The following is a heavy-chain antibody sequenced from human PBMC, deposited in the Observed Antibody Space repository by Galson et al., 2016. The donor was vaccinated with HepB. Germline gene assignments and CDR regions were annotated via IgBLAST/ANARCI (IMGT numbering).Heavy chain of an antibody. CDR3: AKATSAMVNFYFYYMDV. Sequence: SLRLSCAVSGFAFSRFGIHWVRQAPGKGLEWVAAISHDGSTKYYADSVRGRFTISREDSKNTVYLQMNSLKYDDTAVYYCAKATSAMVNFYFYYMDVWGEGITVTVS. CDR2: ISHDGSTK. D-gene: IGHD5-18*01. CDR1: GFAFSRFG. V-gene: IGHV3-30*18. J-gene: IGHJ6*03.